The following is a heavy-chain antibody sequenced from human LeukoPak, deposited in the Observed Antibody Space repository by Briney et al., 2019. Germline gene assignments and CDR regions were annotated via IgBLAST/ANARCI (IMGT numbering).Heavy chain of an antibody. CDR3: ARGFPSTYSSGWYFGDWFDP. V-gene: IGHV4-34*01. Sequence: SETLSLTCAVYGGSFSVYYWSWIRQPPGKGLEWIGEINHSGSTNYNPSLKSRVTISVDTSKNQFSLKLSSVTAADTAVYYCARGFPSTYSSGWYFGDWFDPWGQGTLVTVSS. CDR1: GGSFSVYY. CDR2: INHSGST. D-gene: IGHD6-19*01. J-gene: IGHJ5*02.